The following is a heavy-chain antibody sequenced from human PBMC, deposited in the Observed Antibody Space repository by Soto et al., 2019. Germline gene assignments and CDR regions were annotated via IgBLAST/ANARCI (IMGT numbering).Heavy chain of an antibody. D-gene: IGHD3-3*01. CDR3: ARDRRTHYDFWSAPSDAFDI. J-gene: IGHJ3*02. V-gene: IGHV1-46*01. CDR1: GYTFTSYY. CDR2: INPSGGST. Sequence: GASVKVSCTASGYTFTSYYMHWVRQAPGQGLEWMGIINPSGGSTSYAQKFQGRVTMTRDTSTSTVYMELSSLRSEDTAVYYCARDRRTHYDFWSAPSDAFDIWGQGTMVTVS.